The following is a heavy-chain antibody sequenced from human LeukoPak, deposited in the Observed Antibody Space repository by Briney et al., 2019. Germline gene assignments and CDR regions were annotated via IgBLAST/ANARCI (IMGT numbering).Heavy chain of an antibody. CDR2: IWYGGSNK. Sequence: GGSLRLSCAASGFTFSSYGMHWVRQAPGKGLEWVAVIWYGGSNKYYADSVKGRFTISRDNSKNTLYLQMSSLRAEDTAVYYCARGFKAITGRRPFDPWGQGTLVTVSS. CDR1: GFTFSSYG. J-gene: IGHJ5*02. CDR3: ARGFKAITGRRPFDP. D-gene: IGHD5-24*01. V-gene: IGHV3-33*08.